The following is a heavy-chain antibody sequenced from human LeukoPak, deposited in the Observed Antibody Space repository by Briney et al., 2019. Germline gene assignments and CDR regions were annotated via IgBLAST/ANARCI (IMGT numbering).Heavy chain of an antibody. CDR3: AREVGLRYFDWLSNQDYYCYYMDV. J-gene: IGHJ6*03. CDR1: GGSIRSSSYY. D-gene: IGHD3-9*01. CDR2: IYYSGST. V-gene: IGHV4-39*07. Sequence: PETPSLTCTVPGGSIRSSSYYWGSIRHPPGKWLEWLGTIYYSGSTNYNPSLKSRVTISVDTSKNQFSLKLSSVTAADTAVYYCAREVGLRYFDWLSNQDYYCYYMDVWGKGTTVTISS.